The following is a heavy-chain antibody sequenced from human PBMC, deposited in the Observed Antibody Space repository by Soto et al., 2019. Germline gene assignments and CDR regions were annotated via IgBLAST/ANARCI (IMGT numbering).Heavy chain of an antibody. D-gene: IGHD1-7*01. CDR1: GYTFTGYY. V-gene: IGHV1-2*02. Sequence: QVQLVQSGAEVKESGASVKVSCKASGYTFTGYYIHWVRQAPGQGLEWVGEISPKSGGTRYAQKFQGRVPMTKDTSITTVYMELSNLSPDDKAVYYCGRGRSGELVVFYWGQGTLVTVHS. CDR2: ISPKSGGT. J-gene: IGHJ4*02. CDR3: GRGRSGELVVFY.